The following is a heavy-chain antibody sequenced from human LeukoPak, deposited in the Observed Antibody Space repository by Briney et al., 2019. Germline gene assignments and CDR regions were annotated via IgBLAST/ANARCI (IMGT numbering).Heavy chain of an antibody. D-gene: IGHD6-13*01. CDR1: GYTFTSYY. J-gene: IGHJ4*02. CDR2: INPSGGST. CDR3: ARDIAAADY. V-gene: IGHV1-46*01. Sequence: ASVKVPCKASGYTFTSYYMHWVRQAPGQGLEWMGIINPSGGSTSYAQKFQGRVTMTRDMSTGTVYMELSSLRSEDTAVYYCARDIAAADYWGQGTLVTVSS.